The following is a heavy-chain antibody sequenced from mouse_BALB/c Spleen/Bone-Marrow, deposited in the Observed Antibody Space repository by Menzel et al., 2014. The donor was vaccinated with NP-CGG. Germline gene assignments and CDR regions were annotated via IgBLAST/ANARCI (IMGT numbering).Heavy chain of an antibody. CDR1: GSNIKDTY. V-gene: IGHV14-3*02. Sequence: VQLQQSGAELVKPGASVKLSCTASGSNIKDTYMHWVKQRPEQGLEWIGRIDPVNGNTKYDPKFQGKATITADTSSNTAYLQLSSLTSEDTAVYYCANYDYGWYFDVWGAGTTVTVSS. D-gene: IGHD2-4*01. CDR2: IDPVNGNT. J-gene: IGHJ1*01. CDR3: ANYDYGWYFDV.